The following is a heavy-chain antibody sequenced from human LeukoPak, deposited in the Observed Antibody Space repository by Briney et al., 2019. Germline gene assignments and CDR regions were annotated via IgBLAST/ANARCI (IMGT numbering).Heavy chain of an antibody. D-gene: IGHD6-13*01. Sequence: SQTLSLTCAISGGSVSSNSAAWNWIRQSPSRGLEWLGRTYYRSKWYNDYAVSVKSRITINPDTSKNQFSLQLNSVTPEDTAVYYCARLGYSSSWTHFDYWGQGTLVTVSS. J-gene: IGHJ4*02. CDR3: ARLGYSSSWTHFDY. CDR2: TYYRSKWYN. CDR1: GGSVSSNSAA. V-gene: IGHV6-1*01.